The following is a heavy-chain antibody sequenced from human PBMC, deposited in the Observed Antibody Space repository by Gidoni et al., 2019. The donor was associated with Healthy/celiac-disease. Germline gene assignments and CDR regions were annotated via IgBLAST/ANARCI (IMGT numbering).Heavy chain of an antibody. V-gene: IGHV2-26*01. Sequence: QVTLKESGPVLVKPTATLTLTCTVSGFSLSNARMGVRWIRQPPGKALEWLAHIFSNDEKSYSTSLKSSLTIYKDTSKSQLVLTMTNMDPVDTATYYCARMDDDVLDYWGQGTLVTVSS. CDR2: IFSNDEK. J-gene: IGHJ4*02. D-gene: IGHD2-8*01. CDR3: ARMDDDVLDY. CDR1: GFSLSNARMG.